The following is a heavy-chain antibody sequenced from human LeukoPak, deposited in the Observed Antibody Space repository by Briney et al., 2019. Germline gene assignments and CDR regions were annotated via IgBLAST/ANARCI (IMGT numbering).Heavy chain of an antibody. CDR3: ASTDYYYYYMDV. D-gene: IGHD4-17*01. J-gene: IGHJ6*03. Sequence: GGSLRLSCAASGFTFDDYGMSWFRQAPGKGLEWVSGINWNGGSTGYADSVKGRFTISRDNAKNSLYLQMNSLRAEDTAVYYCASTDYYYYYMDVWGKGTTVTVSS. CDR1: GFTFDDYG. CDR2: INWNGGST. V-gene: IGHV3-20*04.